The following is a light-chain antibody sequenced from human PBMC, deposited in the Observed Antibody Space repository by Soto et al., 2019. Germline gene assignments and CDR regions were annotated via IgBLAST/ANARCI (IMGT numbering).Light chain of an antibody. CDR2: GGN. J-gene: IGLJ1*01. CDR1: SSNIGAPYD. CDR3: CSHSGFNTPYV. Sequence: SALTQPPSVSGAPGQGVTISCAGSSSNIGAPYDVHWYQHLPGTAPKLLLYGGNDRPSGVPDRFSGSKSGNTASLTISGLQAEDEADYLCCSHSGFNTPYVFASGTKVTVL. V-gene: IGLV1-40*01.